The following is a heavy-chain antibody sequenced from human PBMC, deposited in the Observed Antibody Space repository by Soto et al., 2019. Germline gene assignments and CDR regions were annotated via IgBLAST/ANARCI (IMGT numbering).Heavy chain of an antibody. V-gene: IGHV1-2*02. Sequence: ASVKVSCKASVYTFTGYYMHWVRQAPGQGLEWMGWINPNSGGTNYAQKFQGRVTMTRDTSISTAYMELSRLRSDDTAVYYCARAPSYCSSTSCSRRKTIYNWFDPWGQGTLVTV. J-gene: IGHJ5*02. CDR3: ARAPSYCSSTSCSRRKTIYNWFDP. D-gene: IGHD2-2*01. CDR2: INPNSGGT. CDR1: VYTFTGYY.